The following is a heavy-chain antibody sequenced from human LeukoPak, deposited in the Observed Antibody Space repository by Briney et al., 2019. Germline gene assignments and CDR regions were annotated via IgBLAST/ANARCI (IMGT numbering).Heavy chain of an antibody. V-gene: IGHV5-51*01. J-gene: IGHJ4*02. CDR2: IYPGDSDT. Sequence: GESLKISCKGSGYSFTSFWIAWVRQMPGKGLEWMGIIYPGDSDTSYSPSFQGQVTLSADESISTAYLQWTSLKASDTAMYYCARLYSYDTSGHPLGYWGQGTLVTVSS. CDR1: GYSFTSFW. D-gene: IGHD3-22*01. CDR3: ARLYSYDTSGHPLGY.